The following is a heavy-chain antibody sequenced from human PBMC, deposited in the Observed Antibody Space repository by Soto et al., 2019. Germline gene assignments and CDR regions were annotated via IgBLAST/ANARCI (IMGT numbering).Heavy chain of an antibody. Sequence: QVQLVQSGAEVKKPGSSVKVSCKASGGTFSSYAISWVRQAPGQGLEWMGGIIPIFGTTNYAQKFQGRVMITADESTSTAYMELISLRSEDTSVYYCARDHGYDLYYVDYWGQGTLVTVSS. CDR3: ARDHGYDLYYVDY. V-gene: IGHV1-69*01. CDR1: GGTFSSYA. J-gene: IGHJ4*02. CDR2: IIPIFGTT. D-gene: IGHD6-13*01.